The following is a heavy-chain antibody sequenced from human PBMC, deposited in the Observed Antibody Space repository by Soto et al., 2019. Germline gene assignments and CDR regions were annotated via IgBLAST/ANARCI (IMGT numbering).Heavy chain of an antibody. CDR1: GVNFSNHA. J-gene: IGHJ4*02. CDR3: ARDQNPSGSYRGIFDY. Sequence: GGSLRLSCAAAGVNFSNHAMHWVRQTPGKGLEWVAAISYDGTNKYYADSVKGRFTIFRDNSKNTLYLPMNSLRAEDTAIYYCARDQNPSGSYRGIFDYWGRGTLVTVSS. V-gene: IGHV3-30-3*01. D-gene: IGHD1-26*01. CDR2: ISYDGTNK.